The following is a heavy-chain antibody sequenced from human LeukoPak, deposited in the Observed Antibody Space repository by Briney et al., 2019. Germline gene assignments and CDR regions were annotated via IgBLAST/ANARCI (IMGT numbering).Heavy chain of an antibody. CDR1: GYTFTSYD. V-gene: IGHV1-8*01. J-gene: IGHJ5*02. Sequence: ASVKVSCKASGYTFTSYDINWVRQATGQGLEWMGWMNPNSGNTGYAQKFQGRVTMTRNTSIGTAYMELSSLRSGDTAVYYCAREPNEDGWFDPWRQGTLVTVSS. D-gene: IGHD2-8*01. CDR2: MNPNSGNT. CDR3: AREPNEDGWFDP.